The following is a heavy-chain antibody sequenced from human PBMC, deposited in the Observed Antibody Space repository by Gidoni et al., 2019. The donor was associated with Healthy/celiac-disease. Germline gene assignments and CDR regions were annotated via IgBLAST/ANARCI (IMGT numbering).Heavy chain of an antibody. V-gene: IGHV1-46*03. Sequence: QVQLVQSGAAVKKPGASVKIYCTASGYTFTSYYMHWVRQAHGQGLEWMGIINPSVGSTSYAQKFQGRVTMTRDTSTSTVYMELSSLRSEDTAVYYCARDVGIAAAGTYYYYYYMDVWGKGTTVTVSS. CDR1: GYTFTSYY. CDR2: INPSVGST. D-gene: IGHD6-13*01. CDR3: ARDVGIAAAGTYYYYYYMDV. J-gene: IGHJ6*03.